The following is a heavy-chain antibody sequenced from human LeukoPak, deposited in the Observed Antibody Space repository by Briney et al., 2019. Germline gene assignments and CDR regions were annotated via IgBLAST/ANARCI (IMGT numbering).Heavy chain of an antibody. J-gene: IGHJ4*02. CDR1: GFTFSSYS. Sequence: GGSLRLSCAASGFTFSSYSMNWVRQAPGKGLEWVSSISSSSSYIYYADSVKGRFTISRDNAMNSLYLQMNSLRAEDTAVYYCARSIADPYFDYWGQGTLVTVSS. CDR2: ISSSSSYI. V-gene: IGHV3-21*01. D-gene: IGHD6-6*01. CDR3: ARSIADPYFDY.